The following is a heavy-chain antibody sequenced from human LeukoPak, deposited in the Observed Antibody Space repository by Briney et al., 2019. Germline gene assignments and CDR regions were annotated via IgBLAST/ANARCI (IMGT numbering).Heavy chain of an antibody. Sequence: GRSLTLSCAASGFTFSSYGIHWVRQAPGKGLEWVAVIWYDGSNKYCAGSVKGRFTISRDNSKNTLYLQMNSLRAEDTAVYYCARDRQQLAAEYFQHWGQGTLVTVSS. CDR3: ARDRQQLAAEYFQH. CDR1: GFTFSSYG. CDR2: IWYDGSNK. V-gene: IGHV3-33*01. J-gene: IGHJ1*01. D-gene: IGHD6-13*01.